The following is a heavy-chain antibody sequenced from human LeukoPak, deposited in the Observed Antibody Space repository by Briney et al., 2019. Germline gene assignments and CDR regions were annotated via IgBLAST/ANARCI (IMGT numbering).Heavy chain of an antibody. V-gene: IGHV3-66*01. Sequence: GGSLRLSCAASGFTVSSNYMSWVRQAPGKGLEWVSVIYSGGSTYYADSVKGRFTISRDNSKNTLYLQMNSLRAEDTAVYYCARDHGSGSYWGPKFDYWGQGTLVTVPS. D-gene: IGHD1-26*01. CDR3: ARDHGSGSYWGPKFDY. CDR2: IYSGGST. CDR1: GFTVSSNY. J-gene: IGHJ4*02.